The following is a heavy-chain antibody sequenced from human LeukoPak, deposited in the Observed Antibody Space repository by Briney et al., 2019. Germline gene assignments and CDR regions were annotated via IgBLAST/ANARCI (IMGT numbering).Heavy chain of an antibody. CDR1: GGSISSSSHY. CDR2: IYNSEHT. J-gene: IGHJ4*02. Sequence: SETLSLTCTVSGGSISSSSHYWGWIRQPPGKGLEWIGSIYNSEHTYYNPSLKSRVTISLDTSKNQFSLKLNSVTAADTAVYFCARAVAYGIDTGYFDYWGQGTLVTVSS. V-gene: IGHV4-39*07. D-gene: IGHD2-8*02. CDR3: ARAVAYGIDTGYFDY.